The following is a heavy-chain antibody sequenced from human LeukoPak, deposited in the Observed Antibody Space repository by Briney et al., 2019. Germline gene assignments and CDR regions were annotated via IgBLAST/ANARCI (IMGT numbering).Heavy chain of an antibody. CDR2: ISTSSTTM. V-gene: IGHV3-48*01. J-gene: IGHJ4*02. CDR3: VNVETGY. CDR1: GFTFSRYW. Sequence: RGSLRLSCAASGFTFSRYWMSWVRQAPGKGLEWISYISTSSTTMYYADSVKGRFTISRDNAKSSLYLQMNSLRGEDTALYFCVNVETGYWGQGTLVTVSS.